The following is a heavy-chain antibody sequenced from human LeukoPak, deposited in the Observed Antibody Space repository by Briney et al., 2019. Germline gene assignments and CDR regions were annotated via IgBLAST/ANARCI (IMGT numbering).Heavy chain of an antibody. J-gene: IGHJ4*02. Sequence: PGGSLRLSCAASGFTFSSYWMHWVRQAPGNGLVWVSRIDSFGSSNNYADSVRGRFTLSRDNAKNTLYLQMSSLRADDTAVYYCARSDHYHDNSGYDVWGQGTLVTVSS. CDR2: IDSFGSSN. CDR1: GFTFSSYW. V-gene: IGHV3-74*01. CDR3: ARSDHYHDNSGYDV. D-gene: IGHD3-22*01.